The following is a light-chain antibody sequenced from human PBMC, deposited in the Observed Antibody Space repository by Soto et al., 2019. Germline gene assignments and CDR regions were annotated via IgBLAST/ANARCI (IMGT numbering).Light chain of an antibody. J-gene: IGKJ3*01. CDR2: DAS. Sequence: EIVLTQSPATLSLSPGERATLSCRASQSVSSYLAWYQQKPGQAPRLLIYDASNRASGIPARFSGSGSGTDFTLTSISLEPEDFAVYYCQQRSNWQFTFGPGTKVDIK. V-gene: IGKV3-11*01. CDR1: QSVSSY. CDR3: QQRSNWQFT.